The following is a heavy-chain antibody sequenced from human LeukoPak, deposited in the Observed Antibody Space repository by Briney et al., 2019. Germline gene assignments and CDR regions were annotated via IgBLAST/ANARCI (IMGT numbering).Heavy chain of an antibody. CDR3: AKETPYYDILTGYPPHDY. CDR2: IRYDGSNK. CDR1: GFTFSSYG. D-gene: IGHD3-9*01. J-gene: IGHJ4*02. Sequence: GGSLRLSCAASGFTFSSYGMHWVRQAPGKGLEWAAFIRYDGSNKYYADSVKGRFTISRDNSKNTLYLQMNSLGAEDTAVYYCAKETPYYDILTGYPPHDYWGQGTLVTVSS. V-gene: IGHV3-30*02.